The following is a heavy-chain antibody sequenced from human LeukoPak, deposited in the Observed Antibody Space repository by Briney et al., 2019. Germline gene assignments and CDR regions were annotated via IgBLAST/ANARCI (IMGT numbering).Heavy chain of an antibody. CDR1: GYTFTGYY. V-gene: IGHV1-2*02. CDR2: INPNSGGT. CDR3: ARDARDVLRFLEWSP. D-gene: IGHD3-3*01. J-gene: IGHJ4*02. Sequence: GASVKVSCKASGYTFTGYYMHWVRQAPGQGLEWMGWINPNSGGTNYAQKFQGRVTMTRDTSISTAYMELSRLRSDDTAVYYCARDARDVLRFLEWSPWGQGTLVTVSS.